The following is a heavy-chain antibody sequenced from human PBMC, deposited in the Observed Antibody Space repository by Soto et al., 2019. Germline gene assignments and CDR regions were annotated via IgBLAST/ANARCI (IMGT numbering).Heavy chain of an antibody. Sequence: QVQLVQSGAEVKKPGSSVKVSCKASGGTFSSYTISWVRQAPGQGLEWMGRIIPILGIANYAQKCQGRVTITADKSTRKAYMELSRLRSEETAVYYCARGTTMTNTDSYGMDVWGQGTTVTVSS. D-gene: IGHD4-17*01. CDR1: GGTFSSYT. J-gene: IGHJ6*02. V-gene: IGHV1-69*02. CDR2: IIPILGIA. CDR3: ARGTTMTNTDSYGMDV.